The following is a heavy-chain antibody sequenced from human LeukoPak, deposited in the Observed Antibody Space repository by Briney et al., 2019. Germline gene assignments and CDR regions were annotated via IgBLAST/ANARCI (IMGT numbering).Heavy chain of an antibody. V-gene: IGHV3-7*01. J-gene: IGHJ4*02. Sequence: PGGSLRLSCAASGFTFSSYWLSWVRQAPGKGLEWVASIERDGSQKYYVDSVRGRFTISRDNAKNSVYLQMNSLRVEDTAVYYCARYSGSYPFDHWGQGTLVTVSS. D-gene: IGHD1-26*01. CDR3: ARYSGSYPFDH. CDR1: GFTFSSYW. CDR2: IERDGSQK.